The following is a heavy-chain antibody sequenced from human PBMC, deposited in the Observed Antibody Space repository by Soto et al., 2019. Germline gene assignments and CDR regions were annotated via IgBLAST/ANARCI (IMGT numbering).Heavy chain of an antibody. CDR3: ARVVASITGTLNYYYYGMDV. CDR2: IIPIFGTA. CDR1: GGTFSSYA. D-gene: IGHD1-20*01. J-gene: IGHJ6*02. Sequence: QVQLVQSGAEVKKPGSSVKVSCKASGGTFSSYAISWVRQAPGQGLEWMGGIIPIFGTANYAQKFQGRVTIPADESTSTAYMELSSLRSEDTAVYYCARVVASITGTLNYYYYGMDVWGQGTTVTVSS. V-gene: IGHV1-69*01.